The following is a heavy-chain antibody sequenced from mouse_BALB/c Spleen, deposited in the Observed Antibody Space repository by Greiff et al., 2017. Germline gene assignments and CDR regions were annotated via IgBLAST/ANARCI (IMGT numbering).Heavy chain of an antibody. V-gene: IGHV14-3*02. J-gene: IGHJ3*01. Sequence: VQLQQSGAELVKPGASVKLSCTASGFNIKDTYMHWVKQRPEQGLEWIGRIDPANGNTKYDPKFQGKATITADTSSNTAYLQLSSLTSEDTAVYYCARTDSSGLAWFAYWGQGTLVTVSA. CDR1: GFNIKDTY. D-gene: IGHD3-2*01. CDR2: IDPANGNT. CDR3: ARTDSSGLAWFAY.